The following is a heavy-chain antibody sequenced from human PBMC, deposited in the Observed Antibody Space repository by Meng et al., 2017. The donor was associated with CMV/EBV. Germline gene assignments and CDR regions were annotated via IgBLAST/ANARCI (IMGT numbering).Heavy chain of an antibody. CDR1: GGSVSGYY. J-gene: IGHJ5*02. CDR3: ARGGNWFDP. V-gene: IGHV4-34*01. CDR2: INHSGST. Sequence: QVQLQQWGAGLLKPSETLSLTCAVYGGSVSGYYWSWIRQPPGKGLEWIGEINHSGSTNYNPSLKSRVTISVDTSKNQFSLKLSSVTAADTAVYYCARGGNWFDPWGQGTLVTVSS.